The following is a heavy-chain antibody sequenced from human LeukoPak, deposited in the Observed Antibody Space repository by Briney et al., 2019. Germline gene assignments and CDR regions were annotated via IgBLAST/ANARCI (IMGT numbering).Heavy chain of an antibody. J-gene: IGHJ4*02. D-gene: IGHD6-13*01. CDR3: ARISQQHLAHPFDY. V-gene: IGHV1-69*05. Sequence: SVKVSCKASGGSFSSYAISWVRQAPGQGLEWMGGIIPIFGTANYAQKFQGRVTMTTDTSTTTVYMELRSLRSDDTAVYYCARISQQHLAHPFDYWGQGTLVTVSS. CDR2: IIPIFGTA. CDR1: GGSFSSYA.